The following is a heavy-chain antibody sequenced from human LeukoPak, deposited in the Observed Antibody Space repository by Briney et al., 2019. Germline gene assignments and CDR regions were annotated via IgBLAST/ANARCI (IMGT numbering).Heavy chain of an antibody. J-gene: IGHJ4*02. CDR2: ISGSDATT. D-gene: IGHD6-19*01. V-gene: IGHV3-23*01. CDR3: AKRAVAGTVPNYYFDY. CDR1: GFTFSTSA. Sequence: GGSLRLSCAASGFTFSTSAMSWVRQAPGKGLEWVSIISGSDATTYYADSVKGRFTISRDNSKNMSYLQMNSLRAEDTAVYYCAKRAVAGTVPNYYFDYWGQGTLVTVSS.